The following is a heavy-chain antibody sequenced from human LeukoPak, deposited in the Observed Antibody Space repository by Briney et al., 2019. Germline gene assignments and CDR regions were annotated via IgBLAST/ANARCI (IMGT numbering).Heavy chain of an antibody. CDR3: ARYTYKHDC. D-gene: IGHD5-24*01. Sequence: GSLRLSCAASGFTFSSYAMSWVRQAPGKGLEWVANVKEDGSQKTYVDSVKGRFTISRDNAKNSLYLQMNNVRAEDTAVYYCARYTYKHDCWGQGTLVTVSS. J-gene: IGHJ4*02. V-gene: IGHV3-7*01. CDR2: VKEDGSQK. CDR1: GFTFSSYA.